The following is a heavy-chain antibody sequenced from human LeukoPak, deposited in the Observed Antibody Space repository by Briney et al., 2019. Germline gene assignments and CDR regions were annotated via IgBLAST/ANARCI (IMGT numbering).Heavy chain of an antibody. D-gene: IGHD3-22*01. CDR3: ASHYYDSSGYFVGRNAFDI. CDR1: GGTFSSYA. V-gene: IGHV1-69*06. J-gene: IGHJ3*02. Sequence: SVKVSCKASGGTFSSYAISWVRQAPGQGLEWMGGIVPIFGTANYAQKFQGRVTITADKSTSTAYVELSSLRSEDTAVYYCASHYYDSSGYFVGRNAFDIWGQGTMVTVSS. CDR2: IVPIFGTA.